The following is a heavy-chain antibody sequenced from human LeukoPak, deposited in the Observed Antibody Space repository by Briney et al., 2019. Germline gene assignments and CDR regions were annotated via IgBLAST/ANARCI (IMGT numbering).Heavy chain of an antibody. Sequence: GGSLRLSCAASGFTFSSYSMNWVRQAPGKGLEWVSSISSSSSYIYYADSVKGRFTISRDNAKNSLCLQMNSLRAEDTAVYYCARAPYSSSWYGRNWFDPWGQGTLVTVSS. D-gene: IGHD6-13*01. CDR1: GFTFSSYS. CDR2: ISSSSSYI. V-gene: IGHV3-21*01. J-gene: IGHJ5*02. CDR3: ARAPYSSSWYGRNWFDP.